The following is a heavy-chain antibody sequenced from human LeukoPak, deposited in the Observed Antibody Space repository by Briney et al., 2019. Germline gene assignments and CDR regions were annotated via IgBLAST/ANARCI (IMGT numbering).Heavy chain of an antibody. CDR1: GFTFSSYD. V-gene: IGHV3-13*01. CDR2: IGTAGDT. J-gene: IGHJ3*02. Sequence: GGSLRLSCAASGFTFSSYDMHWVRQATGKGLEWVSAIGTAGDTYYPGSVKGRFTISRENAKNSLYLQMNSLRAGDTAVYSCARKPLVGPHPGVGATFAFDIWGQGTMVTGSS. CDR3: ARKPLVGPHPGVGATFAFDI. D-gene: IGHD1-26*01.